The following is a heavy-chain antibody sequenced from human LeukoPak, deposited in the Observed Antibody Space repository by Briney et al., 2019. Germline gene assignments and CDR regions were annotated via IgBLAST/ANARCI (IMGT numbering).Heavy chain of an antibody. V-gene: IGHV3-21*01. CDR1: GITFFNYT. CDR2: ITGNGRYI. D-gene: IGHD3-9*01. Sequence: GGSLRLSCAASGITFFNYTLNWVRQAPGKGLEWVSSITGNGRYIYYADSLKGRFTISRDNAKNSLYLQMNSLRTEDTAVYYCATTPPYDILTGPSFDYWGQGTLVSVSS. J-gene: IGHJ4*02. CDR3: ATTPPYDILTGPSFDY.